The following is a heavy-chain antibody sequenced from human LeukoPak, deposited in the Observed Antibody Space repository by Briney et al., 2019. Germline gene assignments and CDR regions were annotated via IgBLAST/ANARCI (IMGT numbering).Heavy chain of an antibody. CDR2: IKQDGSEK. V-gene: IGHV3-7*01. Sequence: PGGSLRLSCAASGFTFSSYWMSWVRQAPGKGLGWVANIKQDGSEKYYVDSVKGRFTISRDNAKNSLYLQMNSLRAEDTAVYYCARVVGSYSDWFDPWGQGTLVTVSS. J-gene: IGHJ5*02. CDR3: ARVVGSYSDWFDP. CDR1: GFTFSSYW. D-gene: IGHD1-26*01.